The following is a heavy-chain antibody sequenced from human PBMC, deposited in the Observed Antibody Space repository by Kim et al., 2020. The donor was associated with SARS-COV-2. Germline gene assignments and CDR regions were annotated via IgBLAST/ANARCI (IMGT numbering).Heavy chain of an antibody. Sequence: GGSLRLSCAASGFTFSSYWMSWVRQAPGKGLEWVANIKQDGSEKYYVDSVKGRFTISRDNAKNSLYLQMNSLRAEDTAVYYCARDRSIVVVPAAGYFDYWGQGTLVTVSS. V-gene: IGHV3-7*03. CDR2: IKQDGSEK. J-gene: IGHJ4*02. CDR3: ARDRSIVVVPAAGYFDY. D-gene: IGHD2-2*01. CDR1: GFTFSSYW.